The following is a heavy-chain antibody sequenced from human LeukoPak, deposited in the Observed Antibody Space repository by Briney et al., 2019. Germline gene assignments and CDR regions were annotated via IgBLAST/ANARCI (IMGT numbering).Heavy chain of an antibody. D-gene: IGHD4-17*01. V-gene: IGHV3-21*01. Sequence: GGSLRLSCAASGFTFSSYSMSWVRQAPGKGLEWVSSISSSSSYIYYADSVKGRFTISRDNAKNTLYLQMNSLRAEDTAVYYCAREHDYGDYRVRYFDYWGQGTLVTVSS. CDR2: ISSSSSYI. CDR1: GFTFSSYS. CDR3: AREHDYGDYRVRYFDY. J-gene: IGHJ4*02.